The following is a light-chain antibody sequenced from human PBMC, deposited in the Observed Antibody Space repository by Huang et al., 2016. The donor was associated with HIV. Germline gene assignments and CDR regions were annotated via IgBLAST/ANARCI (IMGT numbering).Light chain of an antibody. V-gene: IGKV1-33*01. CDR3: QHFDNLALT. Sequence: DIQMTQSPSSLSASVGDRVTITCQASQDISNYLNWYQQKPGKAPKLLIYDASNLETGVPSKFSGSGSGTDFTFTISSLQHEDIATYYCQHFDNLALTFGGGTKVQIK. J-gene: IGKJ4*01. CDR2: DAS. CDR1: QDISNY.